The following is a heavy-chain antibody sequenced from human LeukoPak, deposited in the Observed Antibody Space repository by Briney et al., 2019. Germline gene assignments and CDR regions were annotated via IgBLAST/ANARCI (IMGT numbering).Heavy chain of an antibody. CDR3: ARGASWFDP. J-gene: IGHJ5*02. CDR1: GFTFSSYA. Sequence: LRLSCAASGFTFSSYAMNWVRQPPGKGLEWIGYIYHSGSTYYNPSLKSRVTISVDRSKNQFSLKLSSVTAADTAVYYCARGASWFDPWGQGTLVTVSS. V-gene: IGHV4-30-2*01. CDR2: IYHSGST.